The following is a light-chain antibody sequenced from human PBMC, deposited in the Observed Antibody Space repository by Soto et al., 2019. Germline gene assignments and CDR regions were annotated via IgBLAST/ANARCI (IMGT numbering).Light chain of an antibody. J-gene: IGKJ5*01. V-gene: IGKV1D-13*01. CDR2: DAF. CDR3: HQFNNYPQIT. CDR1: QGISSA. Sequence: AIQLTQSPSSLSASVGDRVTITCRASQGISSALAWYQQKPGKATKLLIYDAFSLESGVPSRFHGSGSGTDVNVTISRLQPEDFATRYCHQFNNYPQITFGEEKRLVIK.